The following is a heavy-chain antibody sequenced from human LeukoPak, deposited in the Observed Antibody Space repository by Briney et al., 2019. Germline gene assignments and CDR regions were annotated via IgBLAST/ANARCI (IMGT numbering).Heavy chain of an antibody. Sequence: PSETLSLTRTVSGGSISSYYWSWIRQPPGKGLEWIGYIYYSGTNTYNPSLKSRVPISVDTSKNQFSLKLSSVTAADTAVYYWASVSVATGTQIDYWGQGTLVTVSP. CDR1: GGSISSYY. CDR3: ASVSVATGTQIDY. CDR2: IYYSGTN. V-gene: IGHV4-59*01. D-gene: IGHD5-12*01. J-gene: IGHJ4*02.